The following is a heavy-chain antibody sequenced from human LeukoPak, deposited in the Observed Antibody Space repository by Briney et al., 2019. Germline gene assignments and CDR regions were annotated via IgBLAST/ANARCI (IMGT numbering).Heavy chain of an antibody. CDR2: ISYDGSNK. J-gene: IGHJ5*02. CDR3: ARVTMVPRGWFDP. V-gene: IGHV3-30-3*01. CDR1: GYTFSSYA. D-gene: IGHD3-10*01. Sequence: GGSLRLSCAASGYTFSSYAMHWVRQAPGKGLEWVAVISYDGSNKYYADSVKGRFTISRDNSKNTLYLQMNSLRAEDTAVYYCARVTMVPRGWFDPWGQGTLVTVSS.